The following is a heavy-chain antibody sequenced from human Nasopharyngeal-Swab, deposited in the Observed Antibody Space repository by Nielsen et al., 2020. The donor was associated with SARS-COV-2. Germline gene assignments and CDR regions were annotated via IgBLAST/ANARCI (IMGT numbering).Heavy chain of an antibody. CDR2: INHSGST. Sequence: SETLSLTCAVYGGSFSGYYWSWIRQPPGKGLEWIGEINHSGSTNYNPSLKSRVTISVDTSKNQFSLKLSSVTAADTAVYYCARGQYSSSCYGLNWYFDLWGRGTLATVS. D-gene: IGHD6-13*01. V-gene: IGHV4-34*01. J-gene: IGHJ2*01. CDR1: GGSFSGYY. CDR3: ARGQYSSSCYGLNWYFDL.